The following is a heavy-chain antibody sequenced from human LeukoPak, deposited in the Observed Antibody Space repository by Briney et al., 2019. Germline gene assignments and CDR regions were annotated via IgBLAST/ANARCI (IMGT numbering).Heavy chain of an antibody. CDR1: GGSISSSNW. CDR2: IYHSGST. V-gene: IGHV4-4*02. Sequence: SETLSLTCAVSGGSISSSNWWSWVRQPPGKGLEWIGEIYHSGSTNYNPSLKSRVTISVDTSKNQFSLKLTSVTAADTAVYYCARARGATIFQSAFDIWGQGTMVTVSS. D-gene: IGHD5-24*01. J-gene: IGHJ3*02. CDR3: ARARGATIFQSAFDI.